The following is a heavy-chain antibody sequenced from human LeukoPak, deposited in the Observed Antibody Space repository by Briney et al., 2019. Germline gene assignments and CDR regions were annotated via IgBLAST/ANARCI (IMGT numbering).Heavy chain of an antibody. D-gene: IGHD6-13*01. J-gene: IGHJ4*02. V-gene: IGHV3-53*05. CDR3: VKAPGIAAAGTEGGGIDF. CDR2: IYSGGST. CDR1: GFTVSSNY. Sequence: GGSLRLSCAASGFTVSSNYMSWVRQAPGKGLEWVSVIYSGGSTYYADSVKGRFTISRDNSKNTLYLQMSSPRAEDTAVYYCVKAPGIAAAGTEGGGIDFWGQGTLVTVSS.